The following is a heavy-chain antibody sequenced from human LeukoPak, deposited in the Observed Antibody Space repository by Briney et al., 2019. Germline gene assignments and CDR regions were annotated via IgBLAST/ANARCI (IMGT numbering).Heavy chain of an antibody. CDR1: GFTFSSYE. CDR3: AREILYDSTGYYL. Sequence: GSLRLSCAASGFTFSSYEMNWVRQPPGKGLEWIGSIYYSGSTYYNPSLNIRVTISVDTSKNQFSLNLRSVTAADTAVYYCAREILYDSTGYYLWGQGTLVTVSS. J-gene: IGHJ4*02. D-gene: IGHD3-22*01. V-gene: IGHV4-38-2*02. CDR2: IYYSGST.